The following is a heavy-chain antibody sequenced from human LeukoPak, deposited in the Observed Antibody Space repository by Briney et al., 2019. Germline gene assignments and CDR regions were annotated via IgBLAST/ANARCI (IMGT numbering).Heavy chain of an antibody. D-gene: IGHD6-19*01. V-gene: IGHV3-23*01. Sequence: GGSLRLSCAASGLTFSTFGMSWVRQAPGKGLEWVSTISGGGSSTHYADSVKGRFTISRDNSKNTLFLQMNSLRAEDTAVYYCAKGRDRIAVAGVFDSSGQGTLVTVSS. CDR2: ISGGGSST. CDR1: GLTFSTFG. J-gene: IGHJ4*02. CDR3: AKGRDRIAVAGVFDS.